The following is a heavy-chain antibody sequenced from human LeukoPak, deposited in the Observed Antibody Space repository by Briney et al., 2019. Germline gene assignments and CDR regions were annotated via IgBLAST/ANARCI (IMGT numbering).Heavy chain of an antibody. V-gene: IGHV4-34*01. CDR3: ARRGSITMIVVVRAAFDI. D-gene: IGHD3-22*01. CDR2: INHSGST. Sequence: SETLSLTCAVYGGSFSGYYWSWIRQPPGKGLEWIGEINHSGSTNCNPSLKSRVTISVDTSKNQFSLKLSSVTAADTAVYYCARRGSITMIVVVRAAFDIWGQGTMVTVSS. CDR1: GGSFSGYY. J-gene: IGHJ3*02.